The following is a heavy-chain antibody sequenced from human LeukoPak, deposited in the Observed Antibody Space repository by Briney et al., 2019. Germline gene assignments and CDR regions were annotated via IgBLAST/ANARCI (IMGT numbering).Heavy chain of an antibody. CDR3: AKAEVVAHYYYYYMDV. CDR1: GFTFSSYA. Sequence: PGGSLRLSCAASGFTFSSYAMSWVRQAPGKGLEWVSAISGSGGSTYYADSVEGRFTISRDNSKNTLYLQMNSLRAEDTAVYYCAKAEVVAHYYYYYMDVWGKGTTVTVSS. D-gene: IGHD2-2*01. V-gene: IGHV3-23*01. J-gene: IGHJ6*03. CDR2: ISGSGGST.